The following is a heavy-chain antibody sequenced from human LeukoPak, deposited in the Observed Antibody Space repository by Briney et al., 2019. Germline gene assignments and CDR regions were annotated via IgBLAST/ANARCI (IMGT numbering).Heavy chain of an antibody. CDR1: GYSFINYY. J-gene: IGHJ4*02. Sequence: GASVKVSCKASGYSFINYYIHWVRQAPGQGLEWMAWMNPNSGGTSYAQKFQGRVTMTRDTSISTGYMELSRLRFDDTAVYYCAINKAAKSLDYWGQGTLVTVSS. CDR2: MNPNSGGT. CDR3: AINKAAKSLDY. V-gene: IGHV1-2*02. D-gene: IGHD6-25*01.